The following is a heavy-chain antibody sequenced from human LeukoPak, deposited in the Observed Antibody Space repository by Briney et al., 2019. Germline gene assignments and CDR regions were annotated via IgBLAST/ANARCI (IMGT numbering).Heavy chain of an antibody. V-gene: IGHV3-23*01. Sequence: PGGSLRLSCVASGFTFSSPAMSWVRQTPGKGLEWVSSITPSGDGTYYAASVKGRFTISRDNSKNTLYLQMNSLRAEDTAVYYCAKDYYDSGRYWDPKWFDPWGQGTLVTVSS. CDR1: GFTFSSPA. D-gene: IGHD3-10*01. J-gene: IGHJ5*02. CDR2: ITPSGDGT. CDR3: AKDYYDSGRYWDPKWFDP.